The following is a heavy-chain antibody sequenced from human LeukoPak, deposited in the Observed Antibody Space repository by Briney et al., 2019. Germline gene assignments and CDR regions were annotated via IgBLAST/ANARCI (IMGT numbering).Heavy chain of an antibody. J-gene: IGHJ6*02. CDR1: GGSISSGGYY. CDR3: ARDRCTSTNCYAGYYYGTDV. D-gene: IGHD2-2*01. Sequence: PSETLSLTCTVSGGSISSGGYYWSWIRQHPGKGLEWIGHIYYSGSTYYNPSLKSRVTISVDTSKNQFSLKLSSVTVADTAVYYCARDRCTSTNCYAGYYYGTDVWGQGTTVTVSS. V-gene: IGHV4-31*03. CDR2: IYYSGST.